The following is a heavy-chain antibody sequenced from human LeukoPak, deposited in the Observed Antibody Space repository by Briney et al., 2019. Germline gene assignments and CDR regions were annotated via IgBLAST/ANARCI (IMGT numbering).Heavy chain of an antibody. CDR1: GGSISSYY. Sequence: SETLSLTCTVSGGSISSYYWSWIRQPPGKGLEWIGYIYYSGSTNYNPSLKSRVTISVDTSKNQFSLKLSSVTAADTAVYYCARVRAMTGYYTYDAFDIWGQGTMVTVSS. CDR2: IYYSGST. V-gene: IGHV4-59*01. CDR3: ARVRAMTGYYTYDAFDI. J-gene: IGHJ3*02. D-gene: IGHD3/OR15-3a*01.